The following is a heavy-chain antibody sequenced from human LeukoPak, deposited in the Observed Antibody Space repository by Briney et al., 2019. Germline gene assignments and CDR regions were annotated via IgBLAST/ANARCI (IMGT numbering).Heavy chain of an antibody. Sequence: ASVKVSCKASGYTFTSYAMNWVRQAPGQGLEWMGWINTNTGNPTYAQGFTGRFVFSLDTSVSTAYLQISSLKAEDTAVYYCARGHSSSWYRGSNWFDPWGQGTLVTVSS. CDR1: GYTFTSYA. D-gene: IGHD6-13*01. CDR3: ARGHSSSWYRGSNWFDP. CDR2: INTNTGNP. J-gene: IGHJ5*02. V-gene: IGHV7-4-1*02.